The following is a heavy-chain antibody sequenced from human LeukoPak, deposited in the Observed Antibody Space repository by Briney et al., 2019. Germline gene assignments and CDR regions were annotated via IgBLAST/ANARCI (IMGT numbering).Heavy chain of an antibody. J-gene: IGHJ4*02. CDR1: GGSISSYY. V-gene: IGHV4-59*01. Sequence: SETLSLTCTVSGGSISSYYWSWIRQPPGKGLEWIGYIYYSGSTNYNPSLKSRVTISVDTSKYQFSLKLSSVTAADTAVYYCARVPLIYDFWSGYPYYFDYWGQGTLVTVSS. D-gene: IGHD3-3*01. CDR3: ARVPLIYDFWSGYPYYFDY. CDR2: IYYSGST.